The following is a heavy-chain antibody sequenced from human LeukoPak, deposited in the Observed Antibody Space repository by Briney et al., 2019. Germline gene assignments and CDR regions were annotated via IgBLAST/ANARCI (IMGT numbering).Heavy chain of an antibody. J-gene: IGHJ4*02. D-gene: IGHD1-1*01. CDR2: INPNSGGT. CDR1: GYTFTVYY. V-gene: IGHV1-2*02. CDR3: AREEVDWNHSVYYFDY. Sequence: ASVKVSCKASGYTFTVYYMHWVRQAPGQGLEWMGWINPNSGGTNYAQKFQGRVTMTRDTSISTAYMELSRLRSDDTAVYYCAREEVDWNHSVYYFDYWGQGTLVTVSS.